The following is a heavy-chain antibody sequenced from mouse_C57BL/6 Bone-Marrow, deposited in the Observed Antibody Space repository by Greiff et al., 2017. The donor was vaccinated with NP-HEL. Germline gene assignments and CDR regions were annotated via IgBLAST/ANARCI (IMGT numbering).Heavy chain of an antibody. CDR3: ARRGYYYGTLDY. D-gene: IGHD1-1*01. J-gene: IGHJ2*01. V-gene: IGHV1-53*01. Sequence: QVHVKQPGTELVKPGASVKLSCKASGYTFTSYWMHWVKQRPGQGLEWIGNINPSNGGTNYNEKFKSKATLTVDKSSSTAYMQLSSLTSEDSAVYYCARRGYYYGTLDYWGQGTTLTVSS. CDR2: INPSNGGT. CDR1: GYTFTSYW.